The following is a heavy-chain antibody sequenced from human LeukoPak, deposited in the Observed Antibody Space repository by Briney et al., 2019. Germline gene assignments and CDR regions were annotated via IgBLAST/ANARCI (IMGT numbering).Heavy chain of an antibody. CDR1: GFTVSSNY. CDR3: ARDPYGSGSYYNGAGV. Sequence: PGGSLRLSCAASGFTVSSNYMSWVRQAPGKGLEWVSVIYSGVRTYYADSVKGRFTISRDNSKNTLYLQMNSLRAEDTAVYYCARDPYGSGSYYNGAGVWGQGTTVTVSS. D-gene: IGHD3-10*01. CDR2: IYSGVRT. J-gene: IGHJ6*02. V-gene: IGHV3-53*01.